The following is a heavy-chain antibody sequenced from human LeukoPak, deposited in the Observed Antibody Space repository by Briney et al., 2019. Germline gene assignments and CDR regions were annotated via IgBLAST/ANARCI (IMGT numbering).Heavy chain of an antibody. CDR1: GFTFTSSA. V-gene: IGHV1-58*01. CDR3: AASGNVDYYYDSSGYYHYYYYYGMDV. CDR2: IVVGSGNT. J-gene: IGHJ6*02. Sequence: GASVKVSCKASGFTFTSSAVQWVRQARGQRLEWMGWIVVGSGNTNYAQKFQERVTITRDMSTSTAYMELSSLRSEDTAVYYCAASGNVDYYYDSSGYYHYYYYYGMDVWGQGTTVTVSS. D-gene: IGHD3-22*01.